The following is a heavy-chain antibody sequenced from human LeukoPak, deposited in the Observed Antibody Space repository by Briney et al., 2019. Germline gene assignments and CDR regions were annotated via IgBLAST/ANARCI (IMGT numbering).Heavy chain of an antibody. Sequence: ASVKVSCKASVGTXSSYAISWVRQAPGQGLEWMGGMIPIFGTANYAQKFQGRVTITADESTSTAYMELSSLRSEDTAVYYCARRFSGDCSSTSCPGTYGMDVWGQGTTVTVSS. J-gene: IGHJ6*02. V-gene: IGHV1-69*13. CDR1: VGTXSSYA. CDR3: ARRFSGDCSSTSCPGTYGMDV. CDR2: MIPIFGTA. D-gene: IGHD2-2*01.